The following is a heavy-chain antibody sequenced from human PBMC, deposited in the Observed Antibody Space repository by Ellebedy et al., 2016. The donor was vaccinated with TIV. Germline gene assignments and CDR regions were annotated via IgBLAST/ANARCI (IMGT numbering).Heavy chain of an antibody. CDR1: GFNINNFP. D-gene: IGHD3-9*01. Sequence: PGGSLRLSCSASGFNINNFPIHWVRQAPGKGLEYVSGISIDGASTYYAGSVKGRFTISRANSKNRLYLRMSSLRVEDTAVYYCVKDRFYDILTGRLFDYWGQGTLVTVSS. V-gene: IGHV3-64D*06. J-gene: IGHJ4*02. CDR2: ISIDGAST. CDR3: VKDRFYDILTGRLFDY.